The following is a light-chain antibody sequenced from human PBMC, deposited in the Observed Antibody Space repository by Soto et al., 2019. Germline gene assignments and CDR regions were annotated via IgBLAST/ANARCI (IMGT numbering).Light chain of an antibody. CDR1: QSVSTS. J-gene: IGKJ1*01. Sequence: IVLTQSPVTLAVSPGESAVLSCRASQSVSTSLAWYQHKPGQAPRLFIYDASKRAPGIPARFTGSGSGTDFTLTISSLEPEDIAVYYCQVRDVWPSXGQGTKV. V-gene: IGKV3-11*01. CDR3: QVRDVWPS. CDR2: DAS.